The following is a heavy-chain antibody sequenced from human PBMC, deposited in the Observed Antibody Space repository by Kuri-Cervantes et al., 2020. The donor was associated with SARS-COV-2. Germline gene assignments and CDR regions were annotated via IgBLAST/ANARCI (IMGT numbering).Heavy chain of an antibody. CDR1: GFTFSDYY. CDR3: ARGQQLIDY. V-gene: IGHV3-11*03. J-gene: IGHJ4*02. CDR2: ISSSSSYT. D-gene: IGHD6-13*01. Sequence: GESLKISCAASGFTFSDYYMSWIRHAPGKGLEWVSYISSSSSYTNYTDSVKGRFTISRDNAKNSLYLQMNSLRAEDTAVYYCARGQQLIDYWGQGTLVTVSS.